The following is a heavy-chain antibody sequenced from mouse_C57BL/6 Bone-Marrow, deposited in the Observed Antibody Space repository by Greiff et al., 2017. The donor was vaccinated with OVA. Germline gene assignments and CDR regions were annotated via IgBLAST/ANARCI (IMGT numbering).Heavy chain of an antibody. J-gene: IGHJ4*01. Sequence: EVKLVESGGGLVKPGGSLKLSCAASGFTFSDYGMHWVRQAHEKGLEWVAYISSGSSTIYYAATVKGRCTISRDNAKNTLFLQMTRLRSKDTAMYYCARAYDGYYLYAMDYWGQGTSVTVSS. CDR1: GFTFSDYG. CDR3: ARAYDGYYLYAMDY. CDR2: ISSGSSTI. D-gene: IGHD2-3*01. V-gene: IGHV5-17*03.